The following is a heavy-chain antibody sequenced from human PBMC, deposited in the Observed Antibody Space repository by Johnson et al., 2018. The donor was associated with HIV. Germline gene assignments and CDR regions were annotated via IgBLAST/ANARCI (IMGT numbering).Heavy chain of an antibody. J-gene: IGHJ3*02. D-gene: IGHD2-15*01. CDR3: ARAPGGSPRAAFDI. V-gene: IGHV3-30*02. Sequence: QVQLVESGGGVVQPGRSLRLSCAASGFTFSSYWMSWVRQAPGKGLEWVAFIRYDGSNKYYADSVKGRFTISRDNSKNTLYLQMNSLRAEDTAVYYCARAPGGSPRAAFDIWGQGTMVTVSS. CDR1: GFTFSSYW. CDR2: IRYDGSNK.